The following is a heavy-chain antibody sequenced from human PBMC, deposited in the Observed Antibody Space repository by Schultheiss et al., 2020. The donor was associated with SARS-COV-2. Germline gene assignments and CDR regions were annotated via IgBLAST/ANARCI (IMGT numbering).Heavy chain of an antibody. D-gene: IGHD4-17*01. Sequence: GESLKISCKGSGYSFTSYWISWVRQMPGKGLEWMGIVYPGDSDTRDSPSFQGLVTISGDKSISTAYLQWSSLKASDTAIYYCARPNSRRYGDYGVDYWGQGTLVTVSS. V-gene: IGHV5-51*01. CDR3: ARPNSRRYGDYGVDY. J-gene: IGHJ4*02. CDR2: VYPGDSDT. CDR1: GYSFTSYW.